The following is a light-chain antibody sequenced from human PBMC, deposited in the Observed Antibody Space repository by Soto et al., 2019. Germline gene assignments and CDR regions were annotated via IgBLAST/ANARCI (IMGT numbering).Light chain of an antibody. Sequence: EIVMTQSPATLSVSPGERANLSCRASQSVRSNLAWYQQKPGQAPRLLIYDASTRATGIPARFSGSGSGTEFTLTISSLQSEDFAVYYCQHYNNWPPWTFGQGTKVEIK. J-gene: IGKJ1*01. CDR3: QHYNNWPPWT. CDR1: QSVRSN. CDR2: DAS. V-gene: IGKV3-15*01.